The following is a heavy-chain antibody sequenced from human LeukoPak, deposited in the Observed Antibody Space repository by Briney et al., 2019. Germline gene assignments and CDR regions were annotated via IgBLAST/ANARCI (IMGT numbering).Heavy chain of an antibody. V-gene: IGHV1-8*02. CDR1: GYSFPSFD. CDR2: MNPSSGNS. Sequence: GASVKVSCKASGYSFPSFDINWVRQATGQGLEWVGWMNPSSGNSGYAQKFQGRVTMTRNTSINTAYMELSGLRCEDTAVYYCARVTRYYYGMDVWGQGTTVTVS. CDR3: ARVTRYYYGMDV. J-gene: IGHJ6*02.